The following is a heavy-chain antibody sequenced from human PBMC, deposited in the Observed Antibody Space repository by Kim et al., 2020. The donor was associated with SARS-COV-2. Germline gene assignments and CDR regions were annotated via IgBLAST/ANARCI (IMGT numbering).Heavy chain of an antibody. CDR1: GFTFSSYS. CDR3: ARRLGEQQLAPGFDFDY. Sequence: GGSLRLSCAASGFTFSSYSMNWVRQAPGKGLEWVSSISSSSSYIYYADSVKGRFTISRDNAKNSLYLQMNSLRAEDTAVYYCARRLGEQQLAPGFDFDYWGQGTLVTVSS. D-gene: IGHD6-13*01. V-gene: IGHV3-21*01. J-gene: IGHJ4*02. CDR2: ISSSSSYI.